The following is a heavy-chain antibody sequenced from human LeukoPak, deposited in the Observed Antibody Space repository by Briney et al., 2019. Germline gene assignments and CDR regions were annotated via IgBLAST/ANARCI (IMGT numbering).Heavy chain of an antibody. D-gene: IGHD1-1*01. CDR1: GGSISSSNW. CDR2: IYHSGST. Sequence: SGTLSLTCAVSGGSISSSNWWSWVRQPPGKGLEWIGEIYHSGSTYYNPSLKSRVIISVDTSKNQFSLRLSSVTAADTAVYYCARDTTLDHWGQGLLVTVSS. V-gene: IGHV4-4*02. CDR3: ARDTTLDH. J-gene: IGHJ4*02.